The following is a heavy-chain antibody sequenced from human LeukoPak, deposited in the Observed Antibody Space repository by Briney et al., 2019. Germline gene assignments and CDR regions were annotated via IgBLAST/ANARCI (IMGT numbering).Heavy chain of an antibody. CDR1: GFTFSSYA. J-gene: IGHJ4*02. V-gene: IGHV3-23*01. CDR2: VSGGGGST. Sequence: GGSLRLSCAASGFTFSSYAMNWVRQASGKGLEWVSAVSGGGGSTYYADSVKGRFTISRDNSKNTLYLQMNSLRAEDTAVYYWAKEKNSGYYYHFDYCGQGTLVTVSS. CDR3: AKEKNSGYYYHFDY. D-gene: IGHD3-22*01.